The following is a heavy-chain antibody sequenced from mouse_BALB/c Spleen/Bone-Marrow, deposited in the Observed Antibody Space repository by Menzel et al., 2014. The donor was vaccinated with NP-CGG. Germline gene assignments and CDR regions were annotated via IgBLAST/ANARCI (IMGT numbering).Heavy chain of an antibody. CDR3: AREDPGALDY. V-gene: IGHV2-6-7*01. CDR1: GFSLTGYA. Sequence: VKLMESGPGLVAPSQSLSITCTVSGFSLTGYAVNWVRQPPGKGLEWLGTIWGDGSTDYNSALKSRLSISKDNSKSQVFLKMNSLQTDDTARYYCAREDPGALDYWGQGTSVTVSS. CDR2: IWGDGST. J-gene: IGHJ4*01.